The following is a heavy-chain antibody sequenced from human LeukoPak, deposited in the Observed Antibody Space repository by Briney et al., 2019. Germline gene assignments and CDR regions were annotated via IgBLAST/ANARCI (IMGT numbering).Heavy chain of an antibody. D-gene: IGHD3-3*01. CDR1: GYTFANYD. CDR2: ISAYNGNT. CDR3: ARQQYYDFWSGYYIGAFDI. Sequence: GASVSVSCKPSGYTFANYDIGWVRQAPGQGLEGMGWISAYNGNTNYAQKLQGRVTMTTDTSTSTAYMELRSLRSDDTAVYYCARQQYYDFWSGYYIGAFDIWGQGTMVTVSS. J-gene: IGHJ3*02. V-gene: IGHV1-18*04.